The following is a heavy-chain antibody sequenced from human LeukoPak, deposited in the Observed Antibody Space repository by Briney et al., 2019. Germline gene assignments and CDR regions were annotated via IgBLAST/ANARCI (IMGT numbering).Heavy chain of an antibody. Sequence: SETLSLTCAVYGGSFSGYYWSWIRQPPGKGLEWIGEINHSGSTNYNPSLKSRVTISVDTSKNQFSLKLSSVTAADTAVYYCARTSKYAYYYDSSGYYPYDYWGQGTLVTVSS. CDR3: ARTSKYAYYYDSSGYYPYDY. CDR1: GGSFSGYY. J-gene: IGHJ4*02. CDR2: INHSGST. D-gene: IGHD3-22*01. V-gene: IGHV4-34*01.